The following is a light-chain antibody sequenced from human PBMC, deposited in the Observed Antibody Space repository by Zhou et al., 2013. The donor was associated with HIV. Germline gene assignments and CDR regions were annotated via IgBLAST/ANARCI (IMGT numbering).Light chain of an antibody. CDR2: GAS. V-gene: IGKV1-27*01. J-gene: IGKJ1*01. Sequence: DIQMTQSPSSLSASVGDRVTITCRASQGIASYLAWYQHRPGKAPKLLIYGASTLQSGVPSRFSGRGSGTEFTLTITSLQPEDIATYYCHNYNSVPTWTFGQGTRV. CDR1: QGIASY. CDR3: HNYNSVPTWT.